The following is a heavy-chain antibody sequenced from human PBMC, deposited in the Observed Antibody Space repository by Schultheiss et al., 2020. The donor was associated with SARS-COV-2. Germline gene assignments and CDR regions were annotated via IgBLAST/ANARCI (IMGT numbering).Heavy chain of an antibody. D-gene: IGHD7-27*01. CDR2: ISHDDSHE. CDR1: GFTFSNYA. Sequence: GESLKISCAASGFTFSNYAMHWVRRTPGKGLEWVAVISHDDSHEYYADSVKGRFTISRDNSKSTLYLQMSRLRAEDTALYYCAKVPRTFNHWGYYFDSWGRGALVTVSS. CDR3: AKVPRTFNHWGYYFDS. J-gene: IGHJ4*02. V-gene: IGHV3-30*18.